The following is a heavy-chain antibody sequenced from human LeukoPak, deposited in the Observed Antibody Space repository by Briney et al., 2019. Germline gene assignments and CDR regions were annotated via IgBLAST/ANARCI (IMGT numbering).Heavy chain of an antibody. CDR3: AREGSHDAFDT. J-gene: IGHJ3*02. D-gene: IGHD2-15*01. CDR2: INPNSGGT. Sequence: ASVKVSCKASGYTFTSYDINWVRQAPGQGLEWMGWINPNSGGTNYAQKFQGRVTMTRDTSINTAYMELSRLRSDDTAVYYCAREGSHDAFDTWGQGTMVTVSS. CDR1: GYTFTSYD. V-gene: IGHV1-2*02.